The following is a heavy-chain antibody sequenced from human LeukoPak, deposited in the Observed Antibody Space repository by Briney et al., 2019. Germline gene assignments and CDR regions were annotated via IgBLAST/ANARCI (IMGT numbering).Heavy chain of an antibody. J-gene: IGHJ4*02. Sequence: GESLKISCEASGHSFTNHWIGWVRQMPGKGLEWMGIINLGDSETQYSPSFQGQVTISLDKSISTAYLQWRSLKVSDTAMYYCARLRTGRGYSYGQFDYWGQGTLVTVSS. D-gene: IGHD5-18*01. V-gene: IGHV5-51*01. CDR2: INLGDSET. CDR1: GHSFTNHW. CDR3: ARLRTGRGYSYGQFDY.